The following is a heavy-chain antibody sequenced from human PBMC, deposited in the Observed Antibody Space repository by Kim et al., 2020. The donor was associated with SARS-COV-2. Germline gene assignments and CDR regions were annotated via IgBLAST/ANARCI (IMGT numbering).Heavy chain of an antibody. D-gene: IGHD3-9*01. CDR1: GGSISSSSYY. CDR2: IYYSGNT. CDR3: ARHPYDILTGYYFGPGGGMDV. Sequence: SETLSLTCTVSGGSISSSSYYWGWIRQPPGKGLEWIGSIYYSGNTYYNPSLKSRVTISVDTSKNQFSLRLSTVTAAETAVYYCARHPYDILTGYYFGPGGGMDVWGQGTTVTVSS. J-gene: IGHJ6*02. V-gene: IGHV4-39*01.